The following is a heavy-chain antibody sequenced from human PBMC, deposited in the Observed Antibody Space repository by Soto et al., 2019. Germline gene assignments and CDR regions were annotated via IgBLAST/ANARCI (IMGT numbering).Heavy chain of an antibody. D-gene: IGHD1-1*01. Sequence: ASVKVSCKASGGTFSSYAISWVRQAPGQGLEWMGGIIPIFGTANYAQKFQGRVTITADESTSTAYMELSSLRSEDTAVYYCARAKYRYNWNDGGAFDIWGQGTMVTVS. CDR3: ARAKYRYNWNDGGAFDI. J-gene: IGHJ3*02. CDR1: GGTFSSYA. V-gene: IGHV1-69*13. CDR2: IIPIFGTA.